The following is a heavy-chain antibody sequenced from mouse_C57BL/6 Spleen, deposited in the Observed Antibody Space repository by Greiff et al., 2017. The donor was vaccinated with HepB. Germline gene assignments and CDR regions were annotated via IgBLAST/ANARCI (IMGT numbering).Heavy chain of an antibody. CDR2: ISGGGGNT. CDR3: ARHTNYYGSSLWYFDV. CDR1: GFTFSSYT. D-gene: IGHD1-1*01. J-gene: IGHJ1*03. V-gene: IGHV5-9*01. Sequence: EVMLVESGGGLVKPGGSLKLSCAASGFTFSSYTMSWVRQTPEKRLEWVATISGGGGNTYYPDSVKGRFTISRDNAKNTLYLQMSSLRSEDTALYYCARHTNYYGSSLWYFDVWGTGTTVTVSS.